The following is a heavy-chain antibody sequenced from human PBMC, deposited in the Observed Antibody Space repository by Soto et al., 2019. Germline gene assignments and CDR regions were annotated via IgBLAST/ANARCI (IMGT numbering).Heavy chain of an antibody. D-gene: IGHD3-9*01. V-gene: IGHV1-18*01. J-gene: IGHJ3*01. CDR1: RYTFTSHG. CDR3: ARLLTEGATFREDAFDL. Sequence: QIQLVQSGGDVKTPGASVKVSCTTSRYTFTSHGIAWVRQAPGQGLEWMGWISTFNGKTDYAQKFQCRVTMTADTITSTVQMELRSLRSDDTAVDYCARLLTEGATFREDAFDLWCQGTKVTVSS. CDR2: ISTFNGKT.